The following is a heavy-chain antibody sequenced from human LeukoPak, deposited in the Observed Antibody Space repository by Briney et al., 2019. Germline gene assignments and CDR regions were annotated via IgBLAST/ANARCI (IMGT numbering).Heavy chain of an antibody. J-gene: IGHJ3*02. V-gene: IGHV3-23*01. CDR1: GYTFSSYA. Sequence: QPGGSLRLSCTASGYTFSSYAMTWVRQAPGEGLEWVSAISGSGANTYYADSVKGRFAAFRDNSKDTLYLQMRSLRAEDTAVYYCARGRSGYGPFDAFDIWGHGTWVTVSS. D-gene: IGHD3-22*01. CDR3: ARGRSGYGPFDAFDI. CDR2: ISGSGANT.